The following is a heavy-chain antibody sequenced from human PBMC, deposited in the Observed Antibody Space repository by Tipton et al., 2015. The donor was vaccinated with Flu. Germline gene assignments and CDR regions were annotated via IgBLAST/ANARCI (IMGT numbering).Heavy chain of an antibody. CDR2: IKQDGSEK. CDR1: GFTFSSYW. Sequence: GSLRLSCAASGFTFSSYWMSWVRQAPGKGLEWVANIKQDGSEKYYVDSVKGRFTISRDNAKNSLYLQMNSLRAEDTAVYYCARGVAVAGSYYYYYMDVWGKGTTVTVSS. CDR3: ARGVAVAGSYYYYYMDV. J-gene: IGHJ6*03. D-gene: IGHD6-19*01. V-gene: IGHV3-7*01.